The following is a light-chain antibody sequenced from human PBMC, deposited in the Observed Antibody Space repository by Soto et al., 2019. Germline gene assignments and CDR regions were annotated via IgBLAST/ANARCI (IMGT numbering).Light chain of an antibody. V-gene: IGLV3-21*02. Sequence: SYELTQPPSVSVAPGQTARITCGGNNIGSESVHWYQQKPGQAPVLVVYDDSDRPSGIPERFSGSNSGNTATLTISRVEAGDEADYYCQVWDSSTNPYVVFGGGTQLTVL. CDR2: DDS. CDR3: QVWDSSTNPYVV. J-gene: IGLJ2*01. CDR1: NIGSES.